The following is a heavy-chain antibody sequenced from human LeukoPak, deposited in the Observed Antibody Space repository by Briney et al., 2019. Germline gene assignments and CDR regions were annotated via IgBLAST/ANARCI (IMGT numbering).Heavy chain of an antibody. Sequence: SETLSLTCTVSGASVTASHWNWVRQPPGKGLEWIGNVDYNGGTKYNPSLKSRVTTSLDTSKNQFSLKLKFVTAADTALYYCARGFYEPFDRWGQGTLVTVSS. CDR3: ARGFYEPFDR. J-gene: IGHJ4*02. V-gene: IGHV4-59*02. CDR2: VDYNGGT. D-gene: IGHD2/OR15-2a*01. CDR1: GASVTASH.